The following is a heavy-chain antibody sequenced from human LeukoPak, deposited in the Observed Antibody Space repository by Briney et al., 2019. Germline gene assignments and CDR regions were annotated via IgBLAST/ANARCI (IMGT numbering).Heavy chain of an antibody. Sequence: PSETLSLNCTVSGDSINNYYWGWIRQPPGKGLEWIGYIYYSGSTNYNPSLKSRVTISVDTSKNQFSLKLSSVTAADTAVYYCALASGYYFFPDYWGQGTLVTVSS. CDR3: ALASGYYFFPDY. J-gene: IGHJ4*02. CDR1: GDSINNYY. CDR2: IYYSGST. V-gene: IGHV4-59*01. D-gene: IGHD3-22*01.